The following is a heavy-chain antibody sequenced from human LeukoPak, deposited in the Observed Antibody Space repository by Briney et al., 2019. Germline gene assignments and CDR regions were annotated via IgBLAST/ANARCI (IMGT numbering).Heavy chain of an antibody. Sequence: GRSLSLSCALSRFTVTSNYMSWVRPAPGKGLEWVSAISGSGGSTYFADSVKGRFTISRDNSKNTLYLQMTSLRAEDTAVYYCAKRPRMSIAAAGTYYFDYWGQGTLVTVSS. J-gene: IGHJ4*02. CDR3: AKRPRMSIAAAGTYYFDY. D-gene: IGHD6-13*01. CDR2: ISGSGGST. V-gene: IGHV3-23*01. CDR1: RFTVTSNY.